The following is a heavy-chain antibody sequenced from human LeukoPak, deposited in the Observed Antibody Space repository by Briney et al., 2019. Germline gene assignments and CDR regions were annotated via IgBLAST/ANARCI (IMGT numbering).Heavy chain of an antibody. CDR1: GVTFRRFG. V-gene: IGHV3-30*06. J-gene: IGHJ4*02. D-gene: IGHD3-3*01. Sequence: GRSLRLSCAASGVTFRRFGMHWVRQAPGKGREWGSATSYGVQHKYYADLVRGRLTLSSHNSKNTLYLQMNSMRPADTALYYCARDEWLEQLAYYFDSWGQGTLVTVSS. CDR3: ARDEWLEQLAYYFDS. CDR2: TSYGVQHK.